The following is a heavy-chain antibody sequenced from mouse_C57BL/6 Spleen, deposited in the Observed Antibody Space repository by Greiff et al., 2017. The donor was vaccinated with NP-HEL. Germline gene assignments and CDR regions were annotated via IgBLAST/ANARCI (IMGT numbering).Heavy chain of an antibody. D-gene: IGHD1-1*01. CDR3: ASSPRDYGSSYYFDY. CDR1: GYTFTSYG. V-gene: IGHV1-81*01. J-gene: IGHJ2*01. Sequence: QVQLQQSGAQLARPGASVKLSCKASGYTFTSYGISWVKQRTGQGLEWIGEIYPRSGNTYYNEKFKGKATLTADKSSSTAYMELRSLTSEDSAVYFCASSPRDYGSSYYFDYWGQGTTLTVSS. CDR2: IYPRSGNT.